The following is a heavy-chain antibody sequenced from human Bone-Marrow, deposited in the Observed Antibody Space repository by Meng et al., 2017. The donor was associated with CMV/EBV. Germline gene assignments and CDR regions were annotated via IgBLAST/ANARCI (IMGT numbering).Heavy chain of an antibody. CDR1: GYTFTKYC. D-gene: IGHD6-6*01. CDR3: ARSIGSRYPHYGLDV. V-gene: IGHV1-18*01. J-gene: IGHJ6*02. CDR2: ISAYNGNT. Sequence: ASVKVSCKASGYTFTKYCINWVRQAPGQGLEWMGWISAYNGNTSNAQKFQGRVTMTTDTYMSIAYMELRSLRSDDTAVYYCARSIGSRYPHYGLDVWGQGTTVTVSS.